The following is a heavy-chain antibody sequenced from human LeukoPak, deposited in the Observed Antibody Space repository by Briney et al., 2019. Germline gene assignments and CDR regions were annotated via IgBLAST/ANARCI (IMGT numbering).Heavy chain of an antibody. CDR2: INHSGST. CDR3: ARGLDYGDYAMGY. Sequence: SETLSLTCAVYGGSFSGYYWSWIRQPPGKGLEWIGEINHSGSTNYNPSLKSRVTISVDTSKNQFSLKLSSVTAADTAVYYCARGLDYGDYAMGYWGQGTLVTVSS. CDR1: GGSFSGYY. V-gene: IGHV4-34*01. J-gene: IGHJ4*02. D-gene: IGHD4-17*01.